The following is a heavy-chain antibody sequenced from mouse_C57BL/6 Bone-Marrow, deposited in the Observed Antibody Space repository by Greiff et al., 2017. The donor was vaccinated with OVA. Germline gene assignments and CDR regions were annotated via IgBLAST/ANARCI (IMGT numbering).Heavy chain of an antibody. Sequence: VQLQESGPELVKPGASVKISCKASGYAFSSSWMNWVKQRPGKGLEWIGRIYPGDGDTNYNGKFKGKATLTADKSSSTAYMQLSSLTSEDSAVYFCARSTMVTTEYFDVWGTGTTVTVSS. CDR1: GYAFSSSW. J-gene: IGHJ1*03. CDR2: IYPGDGDT. CDR3: ARSTMVTTEYFDV. D-gene: IGHD2-2*01. V-gene: IGHV1-82*01.